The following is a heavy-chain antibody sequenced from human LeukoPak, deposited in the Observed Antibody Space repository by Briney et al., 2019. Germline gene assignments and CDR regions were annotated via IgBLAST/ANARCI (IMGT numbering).Heavy chain of an antibody. CDR3: ARRRYSGSYRFDY. D-gene: IGHD1-26*01. J-gene: IGHJ4*02. Sequence: SETLSLTCAVYGGSISSYYWSWIRQPPGKGLEWIGEINHSGSTNYNPSLKSRVTISVDTSKNQFSLKLSSVTAADTAVYYCARRRYSGSYRFDYWGQGTLVTVSS. CDR2: INHSGST. CDR1: GGSISSYY. V-gene: IGHV4-34*01.